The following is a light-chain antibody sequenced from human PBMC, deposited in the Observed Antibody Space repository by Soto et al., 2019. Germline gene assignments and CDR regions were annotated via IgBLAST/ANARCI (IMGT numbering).Light chain of an antibody. V-gene: IGKV3-20*01. CDR1: QSVSSSY. CDR2: GAS. CDR3: QQYNNWPPWT. Sequence: EIVLPQSPGTLSLSPGERATLSCRASQSVSSSYLAWYQQKPGQAPRLLIYGASSRATGIPDRFSGSGSGTEFTLTISSLQSEDFAVYYCQQYNNWPPWTFGQGTKVDIK. J-gene: IGKJ1*01.